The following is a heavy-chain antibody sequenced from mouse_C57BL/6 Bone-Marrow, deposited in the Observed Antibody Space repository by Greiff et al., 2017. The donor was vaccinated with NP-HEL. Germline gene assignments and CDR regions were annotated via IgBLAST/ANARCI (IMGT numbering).Heavy chain of an antibody. D-gene: IGHD1-1*01. CDR3: ARDYYGSSSYWYFDV. J-gene: IGHJ1*03. Sequence: EVMLVESGGGLVKPGGSLKLSCAASGFTFSSYTMSWVRQTPEKRLEWVATISGGGGNTYYPDSVKGRFTISRDNAKNTLYLQVSSLRSEDTALYYCARDYYGSSSYWYFDVWGTGTTVTVSS. CDR1: GFTFSSYT. V-gene: IGHV5-9*01. CDR2: ISGGGGNT.